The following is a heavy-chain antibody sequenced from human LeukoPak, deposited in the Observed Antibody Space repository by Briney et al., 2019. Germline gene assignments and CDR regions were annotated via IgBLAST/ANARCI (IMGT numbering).Heavy chain of an antibody. D-gene: IGHD6-19*01. CDR1: GFSFRTYG. Sequence: PGGSLRLSCAASGFSFRTYGMHWVRQAPGKGLEWVAVISYDGSNKYYADSVKGRFTISRDNSKNTLFLQMNSLRAEDTAVYYCARSSSGWWDYWGQGTLVTVSS. J-gene: IGHJ4*02. V-gene: IGHV3-30*03. CDR2: ISYDGSNK. CDR3: ARSSSGWWDY.